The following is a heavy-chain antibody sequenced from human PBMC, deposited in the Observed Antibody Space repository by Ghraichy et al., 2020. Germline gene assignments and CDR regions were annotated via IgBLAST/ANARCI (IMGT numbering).Heavy chain of an antibody. CDR1: GFTFTTYW. CDR3: VRGGLHSYFDY. Sequence: GGSLRLSCAASGFTFTTYWMHWVRQAPGKGLVWVSRISGDGSSTGYADSVKGRFTISRDNANNTLFLQMTSLRAEDTAVYFSVRGGLHSYFDYWGQGALVTVSS. J-gene: IGHJ4*02. CDR2: ISGDGSST. V-gene: IGHV3-74*01.